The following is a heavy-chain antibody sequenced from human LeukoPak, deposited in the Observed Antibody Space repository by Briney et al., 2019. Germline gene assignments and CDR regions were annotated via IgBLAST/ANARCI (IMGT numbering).Heavy chain of an antibody. V-gene: IGHV4-59*01. CDR3: ARGGGTIFGVVIIPVDWFDP. CDR2: IYYSGST. Sequence: PSETLSLTCTVSGGSISSYYWSWIRQPPGKGLEWIGYIYYSGSTNYNPSLKSRVTISVDTSKNQFSLKLSSVTAADTAVYYCARGGGTIFGVVIIPVDWFDPWGQATLVTVST. CDR1: GGSISSYY. J-gene: IGHJ5*02. D-gene: IGHD3-3*01.